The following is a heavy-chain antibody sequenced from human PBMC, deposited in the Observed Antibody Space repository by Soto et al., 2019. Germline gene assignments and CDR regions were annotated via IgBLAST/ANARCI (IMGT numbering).Heavy chain of an antibody. Sequence: QVQLVQSGAEVKKPGASVTVSCKPYGYGFARHGITWVRQAPGQGLEWMGWISTYIGRTASSQTCLNRLTRTTEASTITAFMELRSLTSADTALYYCARDQMTYGSGWYELDNWGQGRRVTVS. V-gene: IGHV1-18*01. D-gene: IGHD6-19*01. CDR3: ARDQMTYGSGWYELDN. CDR2: ISTYIGRT. CDR1: GYGFARHG. J-gene: IGHJ4*02.